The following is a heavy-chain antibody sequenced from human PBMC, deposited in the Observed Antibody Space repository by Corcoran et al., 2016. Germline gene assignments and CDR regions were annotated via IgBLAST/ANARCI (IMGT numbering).Heavy chain of an antibody. D-gene: IGHD3-9*01. CDR2: ISAYNGNT. J-gene: IGHJ6*02. Sequence: QVQLVQSGAEVKKPGASVTVSCKASGYTFTSYGISWVRQAPGQGLEWMGWISAYNGNTNYAQKLQRRVTMTTDTSTSTAYMELRSLRSDDTAVYYCARGVPGDITICWFRDYYYYGMDVWGQGTTVTVSS. CDR1: GYTFTSYG. CDR3: ARGVPGDITICWFRDYYYYGMDV. V-gene: IGHV1-18*01.